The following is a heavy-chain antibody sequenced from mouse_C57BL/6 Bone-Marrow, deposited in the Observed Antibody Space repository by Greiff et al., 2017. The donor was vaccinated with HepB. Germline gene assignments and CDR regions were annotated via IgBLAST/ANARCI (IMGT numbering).Heavy chain of an antibody. J-gene: IGHJ3*01. V-gene: IGHV1-58*01. CDR3: AREGHRQLRLRGFAY. Sequence: EVKLQESGAELVRPGSSVKMSCKTSGYTFTSYGINWVKQRPGQGLEWIGYIYIGNGYTEYNEKFKGKATLTSDTSSSTAYMQLSSLTSEDSAIYFWAREGHRQLRLRGFAYWGQGTLVTVSA. D-gene: IGHD3-2*02. CDR1: GYTFTSYG. CDR2: IYIGNGYT.